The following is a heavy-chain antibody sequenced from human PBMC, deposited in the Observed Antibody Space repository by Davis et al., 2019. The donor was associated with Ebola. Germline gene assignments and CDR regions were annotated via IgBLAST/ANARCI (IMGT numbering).Heavy chain of an antibody. J-gene: IGHJ4*02. CDR1: GFTFDDYT. CDR2: ISWDGGST. D-gene: IGHD3-10*01. Sequence: GESLKISCAASGFTFDDYTMHWVRHAPGKGLEWVSLISWDGGSTYYADSVKGRFTISRDNSKNSLYLQMNSLRTEDTALYYCAKGSHRGLLWFGELFTFDYWGQGTLVTVSS. CDR3: AKGSHRGLLWFGELFTFDY. V-gene: IGHV3-43*01.